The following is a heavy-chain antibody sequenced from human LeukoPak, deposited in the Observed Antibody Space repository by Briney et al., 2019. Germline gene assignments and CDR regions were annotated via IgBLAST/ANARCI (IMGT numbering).Heavy chain of an antibody. CDR3: ARDPGSRGWSRASQVNQFDP. CDR1: GFTFSSYW. Sequence: GGSLRLSCAASGFTFSSYWMHWVRQAPGKGLVWVSRINSDGSSTSYADSVKGRFTISRDNAKNTLYLQMNSLRAEDTAVYYCARDPGSRGWSRASQVNQFDPWGQGTLVTVPS. D-gene: IGHD6-19*01. V-gene: IGHV3-74*01. J-gene: IGHJ5*02. CDR2: INSDGSST.